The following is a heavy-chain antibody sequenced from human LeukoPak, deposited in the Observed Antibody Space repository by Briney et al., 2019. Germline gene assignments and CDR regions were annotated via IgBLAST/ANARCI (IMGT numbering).Heavy chain of an antibody. D-gene: IGHD7-27*01. V-gene: IGHV3-7*01. CDR3: ARDYTGGWNDY. J-gene: IGHJ4*02. CDR2: IKEDGSEK. Sequence: GGSLRLSCAAAGFTFSRYWMSWVRQAKGKGLECVAKIKEDGSEKHYVDSVKGRFTISRDNAKNSLYLQMNSLRAEDTAVYYCARDYTGGWNDYWGQGTLVTVSS. CDR1: GFTFSRYW.